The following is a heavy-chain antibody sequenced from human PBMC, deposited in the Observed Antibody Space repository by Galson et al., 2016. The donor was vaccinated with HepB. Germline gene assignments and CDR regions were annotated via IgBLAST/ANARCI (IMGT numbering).Heavy chain of an antibody. V-gene: IGHV3-21*01. CDR2: IISSGTYF. D-gene: IGHD3-3*01. J-gene: IGHJ4*02. Sequence: SLRLSCAASGFTFSSYSMNWLRQAPGKGLEGVSSIISSGTYFYYADSLQVRFTISRDNAKNSLYLQMNNLTDEDTAVYYCARDRSIFGVVVGDYYFDSWGQGTLVSVSS. CDR3: ARDRSIFGVVVGDYYFDS. CDR1: GFTFSSYS.